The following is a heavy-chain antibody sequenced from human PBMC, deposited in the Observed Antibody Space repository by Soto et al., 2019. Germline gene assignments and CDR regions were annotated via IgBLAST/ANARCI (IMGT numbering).Heavy chain of an antibody. V-gene: IGHV1-69*02. CDR2: IIPILGIA. D-gene: IGHD4-17*01. Sequence: SVKVSCTASGCTFSIYTISWVRQAPGQGLEWMGRIIPILGIANYAQKFQGRVTITADKSTSTAYMELSSLRSEDTAVYYCACAYGDYAAYYWGQGTLVTVSS. CDR3: ACAYGDYAAYY. J-gene: IGHJ4*02. CDR1: GCTFSIYT.